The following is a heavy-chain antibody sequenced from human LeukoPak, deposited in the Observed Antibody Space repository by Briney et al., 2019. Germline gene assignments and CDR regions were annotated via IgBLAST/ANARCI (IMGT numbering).Heavy chain of an antibody. V-gene: IGHV1-2*02. CDR3: ARTVTIFGVGPAFDI. Sequence: ASVKVSCKASGYTFTGYYMHWVRQAPGQGLEWMGWINPNSGGTNYAQKFQGRVTMTRDTSISTAYMELSRLRSDDTAVYYCARTVTIFGVGPAFDIWGQGTMVTVSS. D-gene: IGHD3-3*01. CDR1: GYTFTGYY. CDR2: INPNSGGT. J-gene: IGHJ3*02.